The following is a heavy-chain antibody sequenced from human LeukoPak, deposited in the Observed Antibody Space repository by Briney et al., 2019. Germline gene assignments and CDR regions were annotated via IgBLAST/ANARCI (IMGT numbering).Heavy chain of an antibody. D-gene: IGHD2-2*01. V-gene: IGHV5-51*01. CDR2: IYPGDSDT. CDR3: ARRYCSSTSCYYFDD. J-gene: IGHJ4*02. Sequence: GGSLKISCKASGYSFTSYWIGWVRQMPGKGLEWMGIIYPGDSDTRYSPSFQGQVTISADKSISTAYLQWSSLKASDTAMYYCARRYCSSTSCYYFDDWGQGSLVTVSS. CDR1: GYSFTSYW.